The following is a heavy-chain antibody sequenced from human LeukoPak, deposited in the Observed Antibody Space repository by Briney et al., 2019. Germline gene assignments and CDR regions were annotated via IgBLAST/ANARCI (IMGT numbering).Heavy chain of an antibody. CDR3: ARLGYSSSWYWFDP. CDR2: IYYSGST. V-gene: IGHV4-59*01. D-gene: IGHD6-13*01. J-gene: IGHJ5*02. Sequence: SETLSLTCTVSGGSISSYYWSWIRQPPGKGLEWIGYIYYSGSTNYNPSLKSRVTISVDTSKNQFSLKLSSVTAADTAVYYCARLGYSSSWYWFDPWGQGTLVTVSS. CDR1: GGSISSYY.